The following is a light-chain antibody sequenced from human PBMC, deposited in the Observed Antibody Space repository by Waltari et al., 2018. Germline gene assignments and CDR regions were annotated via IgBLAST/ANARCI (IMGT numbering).Light chain of an antibody. J-gene: IGKJ1*01. CDR1: QSIRSW. CDR2: KAS. Sequence: DIQMTQSPSTLPAPAGDRVTITCRASQSIRSWLAWYQQKPGKAPKFLIHKASSLESGVPSRFSGSGSGTEFTLTISSLQPDDFATYYCQQYDTFPWAFGKGTTVEIK. CDR3: QQYDTFPWA. V-gene: IGKV1-5*03.